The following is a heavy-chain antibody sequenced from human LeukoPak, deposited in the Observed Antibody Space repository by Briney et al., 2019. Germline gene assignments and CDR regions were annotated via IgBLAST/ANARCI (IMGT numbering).Heavy chain of an antibody. CDR2: IYSSGIT. V-gene: IGHV4-61*02. J-gene: IGHJ5*02. Sequence: SSETLSLTCTVSGGSITSGSFYWAWIRQSAGKGLEWIGRIYSSGITNYNPSLKSRLTMSIDTSKSQFFLNLSSLTAADTAVYYCARGITGRGRFDPWGQGTLVTVSS. D-gene: IGHD3-10*01. CDR1: GGSITSGSFY. CDR3: ARGITGRGRFDP.